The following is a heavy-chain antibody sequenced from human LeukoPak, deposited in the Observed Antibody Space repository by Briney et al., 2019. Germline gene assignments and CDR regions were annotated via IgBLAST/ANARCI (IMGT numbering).Heavy chain of an antibody. V-gene: IGHV3-74*01. D-gene: IGHD4-17*01. Sequence: GGSLRLSCAASGFTFSTYCMHWVRQAPGKGPMWVSRICPDGTVTNYADSVKARFIISRDNARNTVYLQMNSLRAEDTAVYYCANEIRPNDYWGQGTQVTVSS. J-gene: IGHJ4*02. CDR2: ICPDGTVT. CDR1: GFTFSTYC. CDR3: ANEIRPNDY.